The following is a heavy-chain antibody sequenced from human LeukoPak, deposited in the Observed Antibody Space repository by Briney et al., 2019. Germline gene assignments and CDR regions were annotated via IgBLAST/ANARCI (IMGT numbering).Heavy chain of an antibody. CDR3: PQDGGPKNIVEGLPTVREGWYFDL. D-gene: IGHD2-21*01. CDR1: GFTFSTYS. J-gene: IGHJ2*01. V-gene: IGHV3-21*01. Sequence: PGGSLRLSCAASGFTFSTYSMNWVRQAPGKGLEWVSSISDSGAYIYYADSLKGRFTISRDNTKRSLYLQVNSLRAEDTAVYYCPQDGGPKNIVEGLPTVREGWYFDLWGRGTLVTVSS. CDR2: ISDSGAYI.